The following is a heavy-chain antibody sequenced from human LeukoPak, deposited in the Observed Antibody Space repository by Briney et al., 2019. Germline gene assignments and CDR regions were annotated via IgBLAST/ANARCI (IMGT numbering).Heavy chain of an antibody. Sequence: PSETLSLTCAVYGGSFSGYYWSWIRQPPGKGLEWIGEINHSGSTNYNPSLMSRVTISVDTSKNQFSLKLSSVTAADTAVYYCARRGAPPYQLLLLLPRYYWFDPWGQGTLVTVSS. CDR1: GGSFSGYY. V-gene: IGHV4-34*01. CDR2: INHSGST. D-gene: IGHD2-2*01. J-gene: IGHJ5*02. CDR3: ARRGAPPYQLLLLLPRYYWFDP.